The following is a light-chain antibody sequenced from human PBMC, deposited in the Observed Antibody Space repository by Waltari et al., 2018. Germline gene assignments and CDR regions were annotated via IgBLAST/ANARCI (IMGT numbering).Light chain of an antibody. Sequence: QSALTQPASVSGSPGQSITISCTGTSSDFGGYNYVSWYQQHPGKAPKLMISDVSNRPSGVSNRFSGSKSGNTASLTISGLQAEDGADYYCSSYTSSSTLWVFGGGTKLTVL. CDR3: SSYTSSSTLWV. J-gene: IGLJ3*02. CDR2: DVS. CDR1: SSDFGGYNY. V-gene: IGLV2-14*03.